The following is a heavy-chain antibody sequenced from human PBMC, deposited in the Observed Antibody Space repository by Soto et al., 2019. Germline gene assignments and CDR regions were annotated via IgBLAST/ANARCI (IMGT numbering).Heavy chain of an antibody. Sequence: PSETLSLTCAVYGGSFSGYYWSWIRQPPGKGLEWIGEINHSGSTNYNPSLKSRVTISVDTSKNQFSLKLSSVTAADTAVYYCARKPGIAAAGTRGWFDPWGQGTLVTVSS. D-gene: IGHD6-13*01. J-gene: IGHJ5*02. CDR3: ARKPGIAAAGTRGWFDP. V-gene: IGHV4-34*01. CDR1: GGSFSGYY. CDR2: INHSGST.